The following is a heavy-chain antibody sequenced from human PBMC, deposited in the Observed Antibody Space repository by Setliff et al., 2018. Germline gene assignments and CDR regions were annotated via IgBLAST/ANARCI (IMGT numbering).Heavy chain of an antibody. J-gene: IGHJ5*02. CDR2: VYWDGDQ. D-gene: IGHD6-6*01. CDR3: ALRRGNEWHLVRWFDP. CDR1: GFSLNTTGEG. Sequence: SGPTLVNPTQPLTLTCTFSGFSLNTTGEGVGWIRQLPGKDLEWLALVYWDGDQRCSPSLNSRLSLTKDSSKSHVFLTMTNMDPVDTATYYCALRRGNEWHLVRWFDPWGPGIQVTVSS. V-gene: IGHV2-5*02.